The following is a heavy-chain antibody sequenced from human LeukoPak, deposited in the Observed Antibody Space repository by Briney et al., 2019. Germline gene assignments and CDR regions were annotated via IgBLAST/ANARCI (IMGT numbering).Heavy chain of an antibody. CDR1: GFTFSSYW. CDR3: ARSAAGSAFDI. CDR2: INTDGSIT. D-gene: IGHD6-13*01. V-gene: IGHV3-74*01. Sequence: GGSLRLSCAASGFTFSSYWMHWVRQAPGKGLVWVSRINTDGSITNYAGSVKGRFTISRDNANNTLYLQMNSLRAEDTAVYYCARSAAGSAFDIWGQGTMVTVSS. J-gene: IGHJ3*02.